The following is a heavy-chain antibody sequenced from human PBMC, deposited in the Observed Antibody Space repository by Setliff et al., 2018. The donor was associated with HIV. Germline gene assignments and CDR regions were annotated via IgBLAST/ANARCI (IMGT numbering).Heavy chain of an antibody. CDR1: GGSFNGYY. Sequence: SETLSLTCAVYGGSFNGYYWNWIRQSPGKGLEWIGEINHSGGINYNPTLMSRLTISIDTSKNQFSLKLTSVTAADTALYFCARGGGGSWFDKPTYYYMDVWGKGTTVTVSS. CDR2: INHSGGI. D-gene: IGHD3-10*01. CDR3: ARGGGGSWFDKPTYYYMDV. V-gene: IGHV4-34*01. J-gene: IGHJ6*03.